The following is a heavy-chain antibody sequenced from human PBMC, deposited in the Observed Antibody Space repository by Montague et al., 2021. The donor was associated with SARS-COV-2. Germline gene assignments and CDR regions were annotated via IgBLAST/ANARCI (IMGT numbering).Heavy chain of an antibody. CDR3: ARGTLSVNMALVVLLGGLYYFDS. CDR2: IYYSGST. V-gene: IGHV4-39*01. Sequence: SETLSLTCTVSGGSISSSSYYWGWIRQPPGKGLEWIGSIYYSGSTYYNPSLKSRVTISVDTSKNQFSLKLSSVTAADTAVYYCARGTLSVNMALVVLLGGLYYFDSWGQGTRVAVSS. D-gene: IGHD4/OR15-4a*01. J-gene: IGHJ4*02. CDR1: GGSISSSSYY.